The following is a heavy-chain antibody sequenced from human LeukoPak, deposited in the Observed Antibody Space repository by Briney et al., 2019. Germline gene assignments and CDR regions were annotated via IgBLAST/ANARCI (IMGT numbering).Heavy chain of an antibody. CDR2: IYYSGST. J-gene: IGHJ4*02. D-gene: IGHD3-22*01. V-gene: IGHV4-39*07. CDR1: GGSISSSSYY. Sequence: SETLSLTCTVSGGSISSSSYYWGWIRQPPGKGREWIGSIYYSGSTYYNPSLKSRVTISVDTSKNQFSLKLSSVTAADTAVYYCARGRRLHRLYDSSGYYYEVGCEFDYWGQGTLVTVSS. CDR3: ARGRRLHRLYDSSGYYYEVGCEFDY.